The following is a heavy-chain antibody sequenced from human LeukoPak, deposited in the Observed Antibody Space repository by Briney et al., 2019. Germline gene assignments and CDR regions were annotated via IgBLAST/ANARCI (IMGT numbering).Heavy chain of an antibody. CDR1: GFTLSTYT. CDR2: ISSSSSYI. D-gene: IGHD2-2*02. J-gene: IGHJ3*02. Sequence: PGGSLRPSCAASGFTLSTYTMNWVRQAPGKGLEWVSSISSSSSYIYYADSVKGRFTISRDDAKNSLSLQMNSLRAEDTAVYYCARRDIVVVPAAIFGAFDIWGQGTMVTVSS. CDR3: ARRDIVVVPAAIFGAFDI. V-gene: IGHV3-21*01.